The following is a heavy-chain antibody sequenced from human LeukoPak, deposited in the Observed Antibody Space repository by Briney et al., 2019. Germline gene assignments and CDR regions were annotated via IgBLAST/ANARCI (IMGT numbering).Heavy chain of an antibody. D-gene: IGHD5-18*01. Sequence: GGSLRLSCAASGFTFSSYSMNWVRQAPGKGLEWVSSISSSSSYIYYADSVKGRFAISRDNAKNSLYLQMNSLRAEDTAVYYCAKDLPRNSYGHSYGMDVWGQGTTVTVSS. CDR3: AKDLPRNSYGHSYGMDV. CDR1: GFTFSSYS. V-gene: IGHV3-21*01. J-gene: IGHJ6*02. CDR2: ISSSSSYI.